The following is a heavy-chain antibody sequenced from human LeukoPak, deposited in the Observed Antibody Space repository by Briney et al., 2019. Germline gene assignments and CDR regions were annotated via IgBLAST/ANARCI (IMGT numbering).Heavy chain of an antibody. CDR3: ASARGGDCIHDY. V-gene: IGHV1-58*02. CDR2: IVVGSGNT. Sequence: GASVKVSCKVSGFTFTSSAMQWVRQARGQRLEWIGWIVVGSGNTNYAQKFQERVTFTRDMSTSTAYMELSSLRSEDTAVYYCASARGGDCIHDYWGQGTLVTVSS. D-gene: IGHD2-21*02. CDR1: GFTFTSSA. J-gene: IGHJ4*02.